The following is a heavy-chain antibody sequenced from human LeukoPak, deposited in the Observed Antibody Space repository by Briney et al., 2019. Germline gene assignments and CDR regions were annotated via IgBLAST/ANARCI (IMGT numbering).Heavy chain of an antibody. CDR1: GFTFSSYW. CDR3: ARGRGNYYYYGMDV. Sequence: GGSLRLSCAASGFTFSSYWVTWVRQAPGKGLEWAANIKQDGSERYYVDSVKGRFTISRDNAKNSLYLQMNSLRVEDTAVYYCARGRGNYYYYGMDVWGQGTTVTVSS. V-gene: IGHV3-7*01. J-gene: IGHJ6*02. D-gene: IGHD1-26*01. CDR2: IKQDGSER.